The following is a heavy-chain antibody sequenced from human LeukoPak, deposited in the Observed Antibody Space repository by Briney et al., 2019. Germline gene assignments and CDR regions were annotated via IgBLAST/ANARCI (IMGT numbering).Heavy chain of an antibody. V-gene: IGHV4-59*01. Sequence: PSETLSLTCTVSGGSISSYYWSWIRQPPGKGLEWIGYIYYSGSTNYNPSLKSRVTISVDMSRKHFFLDLSSVTAADTAVYYCARAVHYSGTSDQYTGGWYYFDFWGQGTLVTVSS. CDR2: IYYSGST. D-gene: IGHD3-10*01. CDR1: GGSISSYY. J-gene: IGHJ4*02. CDR3: ARAVHYSGTSDQYTGGWYYFDF.